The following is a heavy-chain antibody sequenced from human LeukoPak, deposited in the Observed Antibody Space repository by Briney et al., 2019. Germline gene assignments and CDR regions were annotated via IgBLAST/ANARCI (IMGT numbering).Heavy chain of an antibody. CDR2: ISSSSSYI. CDR1: GFTFSSYG. V-gene: IGHV3-21*01. Sequence: GGSLRLSCAASGFTFSSYGMNWVRQAPGKGLEWVSSISSSSSYIYYADSVKGRFTISRDIAKNSLYLQMNSLRAEDTAVYYCARDSSSSLTYWGQGTLVTVSS. D-gene: IGHD6-6*01. J-gene: IGHJ4*02. CDR3: ARDSSSSLTY.